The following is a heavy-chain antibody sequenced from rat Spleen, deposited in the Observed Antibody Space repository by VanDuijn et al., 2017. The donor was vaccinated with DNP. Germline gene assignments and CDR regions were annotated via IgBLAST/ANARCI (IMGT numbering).Heavy chain of an antibody. D-gene: IGHD1-3*01. CDR1: GFSLTSYT. V-gene: IGHV2-6*01. CDR2: ISSGGST. CDR3: ARSDYGSSPDY. Sequence: QVQLKESGPGLVQPSQTLSLTCTVSGFSLTSYTVSWVRQPPGKGLEWIAAISSGGSTYYNSALKSRLSISRDTSKSQVFLKMNSLQTEDTAMYFCARSDYGSSPDYWGQGVMVTVSS. J-gene: IGHJ2*01.